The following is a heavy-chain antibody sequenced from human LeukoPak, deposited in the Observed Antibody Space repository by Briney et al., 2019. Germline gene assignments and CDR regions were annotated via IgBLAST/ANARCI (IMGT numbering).Heavy chain of an antibody. D-gene: IGHD3-10*01. CDR3: ARRRELLWFGDPIDY. CDR2: INHSGST. Sequence: SETLSLTCAVFGGSFSGYYWSWIRQPPGKGPEWIGEINHSGSTNYNPSLKSRVTISVDTSKNQFSLKLSSVTAADTAVYYCARRRELLWFGDPIDYWGQGTLVTVSS. CDR1: GGSFSGYY. V-gene: IGHV4-34*01. J-gene: IGHJ4*02.